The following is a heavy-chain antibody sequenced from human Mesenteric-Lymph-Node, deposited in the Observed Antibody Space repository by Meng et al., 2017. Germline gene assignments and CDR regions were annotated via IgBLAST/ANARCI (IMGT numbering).Heavy chain of an antibody. V-gene: IGHV1-58*01. CDR2: IVVGSGNT. CDR1: GFTFTSSA. D-gene: IGHD6-19*01. J-gene: IGHJ4*02. CDR3: AAPSIAVAGHGGVFDY. Sequence: SVKVSCKASGFTFTSSAVQWVRQARGQRLEWIGWIVVGSGNTNYAQKFQERVTITRDMSTSTAYMELSSLRSEDTAVYYCAAPSIAVAGHGGVFDYWGQGTLVTVSS.